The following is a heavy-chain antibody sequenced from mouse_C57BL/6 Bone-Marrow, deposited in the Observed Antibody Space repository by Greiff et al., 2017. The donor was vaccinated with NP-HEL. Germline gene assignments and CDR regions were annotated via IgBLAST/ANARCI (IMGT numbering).Heavy chain of an antibody. V-gene: IGHV1-19*01. D-gene: IGHD2-2*01. CDR1: GYTFTDYY. Sequence: EVKLQESGPVLVKPGASVKMSCKASGYTFTDYYMNWVKQSHGKSLEWIGVINPYNGGTSYNQKFKGKATLTVDKSSSTAYMELNSLTSEDSAVYYCARGGLRNYWGQGTTLTVSS. CDR2: INPYNGGT. CDR3: ARGGLRNY. J-gene: IGHJ2*01.